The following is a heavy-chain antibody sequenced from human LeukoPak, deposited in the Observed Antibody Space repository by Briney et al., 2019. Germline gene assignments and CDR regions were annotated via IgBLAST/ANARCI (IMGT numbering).Heavy chain of an antibody. CDR3: AKTGPKGIVVVITHFDY. J-gene: IGHJ4*02. D-gene: IGHD3-22*01. Sequence: PGGSLRLSCAASGFTFSSYAMSWVRQAPGKGLEWVSAISGSGGSTYYADSVKGRFTISRDNSKNTLYLQMNSLRAEDTAVYYCAKTGPKGIVVVITHFDYWGQGTLVTVSS. CDR2: ISGSGGST. CDR1: GFTFSSYA. V-gene: IGHV3-23*01.